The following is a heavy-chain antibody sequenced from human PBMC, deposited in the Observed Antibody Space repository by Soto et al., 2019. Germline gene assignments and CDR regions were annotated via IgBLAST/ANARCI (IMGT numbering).Heavy chain of an antibody. V-gene: IGHV1-18*01. D-gene: IGHD3-10*01. CDR1: GYAFTTYG. CDR3: ARGRYGAY. J-gene: IGHJ4*02. CDR2: ISAHNGNT. Sequence: QVHLVQSGAEVKKPGASVKVSCKGSGYAFTTYGITWVRQAPGQGLEWMGWISAHNGNTNYAQKLQGRVTVTRDTSTSTAYMELRSLRSDDTAVYYCARGRYGAYWGQGAVVTCSS.